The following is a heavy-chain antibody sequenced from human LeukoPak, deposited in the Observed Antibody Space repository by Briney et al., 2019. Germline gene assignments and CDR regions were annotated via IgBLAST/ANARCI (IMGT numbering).Heavy chain of an antibody. J-gene: IGHJ4*02. Sequence: SETLSLTCTVSGDSIGSYYWSWIRQPAGKGLQWIGRIYTSGSTMYNPSLKSRVTMQVHTSKSPFPLKLRSLTPADTAVYYCARGWSYADYWGQGTLVTVSS. V-gene: IGHV4-4*07. CDR3: ARGWSYADY. CDR1: GDSIGSYY. CDR2: IYTSGST. D-gene: IGHD3-16*01.